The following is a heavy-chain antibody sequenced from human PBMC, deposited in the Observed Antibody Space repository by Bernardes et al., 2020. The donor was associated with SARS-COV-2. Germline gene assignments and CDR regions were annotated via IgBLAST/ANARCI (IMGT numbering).Heavy chain of an antibody. CDR3: ASGGSRATWIQLWFSPPIDY. CDR2: IYYSGST. D-gene: IGHD5-18*01. Sequence: SETLSLTCTVSGGSISSSSYYWGWIRQPPGKGLEWIGSIYYSGSTYYNPSLKSRVTISVDTSKNQFSLKLSSVTAADTAVYYCASGGSRATWIQLWFSPPIDYWGQGTLVTGSP. CDR1: GGSISSSSYY. V-gene: IGHV4-39*01. J-gene: IGHJ4*02.